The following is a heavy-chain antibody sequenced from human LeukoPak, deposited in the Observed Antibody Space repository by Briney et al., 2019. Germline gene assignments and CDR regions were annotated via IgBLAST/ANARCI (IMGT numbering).Heavy chain of an antibody. CDR2: ISYDGSNI. Sequence: PGRSLRLSCATSGFTFSAFAMHWVRQAPGKGLEWVAGISYDGSNIFYADSVKGRGTISRDNSKNTVYLHLNSLRSDDTAVYYCAKWLPSGSTNWYGFDYWGQGTLVIVSS. J-gene: IGHJ4*02. CDR3: AKWLPSGSTNWYGFDY. CDR1: GFTFSAFA. V-gene: IGHV3-30*18. D-gene: IGHD6-13*01.